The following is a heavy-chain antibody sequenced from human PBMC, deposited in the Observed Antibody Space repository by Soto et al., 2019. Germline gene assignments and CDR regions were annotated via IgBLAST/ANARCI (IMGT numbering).Heavy chain of an antibody. D-gene: IGHD5-18*01. Sequence: LRLSCAASGFTFRSFTMNWVRQAPGKGLEWVSTISSNSAYIYYTDALRGRFTISRDNAKHSLHLQMNSLRAEDTAAYYCTRDASRDSTARGWFDPWGPRTLFTVSS. CDR2: ISSNSAYI. J-gene: IGHJ5*02. CDR3: TRDASRDSTARGWFDP. V-gene: IGHV3-21*01. CDR1: GFTFRSFT.